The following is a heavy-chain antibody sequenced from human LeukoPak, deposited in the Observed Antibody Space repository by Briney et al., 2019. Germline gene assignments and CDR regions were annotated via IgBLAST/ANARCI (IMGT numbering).Heavy chain of an antibody. CDR3: ARGGVDWLFSDDYYYYYMDV. J-gene: IGHJ6*03. D-gene: IGHD3-9*01. CDR1: VLTFSSYS. Sequence: GGTLRLSCAASVLTFSSYSMNWVPQAPGKGLEWVSSISSSRRYIYYAEAVKGRFTISRDNAKNSLYLQMNSLRAEDTAAYYCARGGVDWLFSDDYYYYYMDVWGKGTTVTVSS. V-gene: IGHV3-21*01. CDR2: ISSSRRYI.